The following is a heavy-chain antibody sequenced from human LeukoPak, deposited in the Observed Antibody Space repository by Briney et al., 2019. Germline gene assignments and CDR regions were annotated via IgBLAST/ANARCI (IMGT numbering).Heavy chain of an antibody. V-gene: IGHV3-23*01. CDR2: ISGSGGST. D-gene: IGHD2-2*01. CDR3: AKDPIVVVPAAIVIGAFDI. J-gene: IGHJ3*02. CDR1: GFTFSSYG. Sequence: GGSLRLSCAASGFTFSSYGMSWVRQAPGKGLEWVSAISGSGGSTYYADSVKGRFTISRDNSKNTLYLQMNSLRAEDTAVYYCAKDPIVVVPAAIVIGAFDIWGQGTMVTVSS.